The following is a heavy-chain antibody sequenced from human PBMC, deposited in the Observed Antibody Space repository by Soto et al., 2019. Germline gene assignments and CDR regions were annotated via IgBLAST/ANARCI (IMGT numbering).Heavy chain of an antibody. Sequence: SVKVSCKASGGTFSSYAISWVRQAPGQGLEWMGGIIPIFGTANYAQKFQGRVTITADESTSTAYMELSSLRSEDTAVYYCASCGAPGYNWFDPWGQGTLVTVSS. CDR3: ASCGAPGYNWFDP. CDR1: GGTFSSYA. J-gene: IGHJ5*02. V-gene: IGHV1-69*13. D-gene: IGHD3-10*01. CDR2: IIPIFGTA.